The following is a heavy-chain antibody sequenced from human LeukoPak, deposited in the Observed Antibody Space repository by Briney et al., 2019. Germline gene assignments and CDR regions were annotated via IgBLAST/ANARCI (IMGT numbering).Heavy chain of an antibody. J-gene: IGHJ4*02. V-gene: IGHV3-49*02. CDR3: TRDVLGFYYYDSSGYHTPHFDY. Sequence: WIRQPPGKGLEWVGFIRSKAYGGTTEYAASVKGRFTISRDDSKSIAYLQMNSLKTEDTAVYYCTRDVLGFYYYDSSGYHTPHFDYWGQGTLVTVSS. CDR2: IRSKAYGGTT. D-gene: IGHD3-22*01.